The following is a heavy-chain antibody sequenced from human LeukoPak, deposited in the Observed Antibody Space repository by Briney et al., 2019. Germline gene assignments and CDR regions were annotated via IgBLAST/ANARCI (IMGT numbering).Heavy chain of an antibody. Sequence: GGSLRLSCAASGFTVSSNYMSWVRQAPGKGLEWVSVIYSGGSTYYADSVKGRFTISRDNSKNTLYLQMTSLRAEDTAVYHCARESGSTGFDYWSQGTLVTVSS. J-gene: IGHJ4*02. CDR3: ARESGSTGFDY. CDR1: GFTVSSNY. V-gene: IGHV3-53*01. D-gene: IGHD1-26*01. CDR2: IYSGGST.